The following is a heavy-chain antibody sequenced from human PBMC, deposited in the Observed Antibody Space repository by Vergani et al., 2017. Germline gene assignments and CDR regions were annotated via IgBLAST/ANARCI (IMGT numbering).Heavy chain of an antibody. V-gene: IGHV3-21*01. J-gene: IGHJ4*02. CDR1: GFTFSSYS. D-gene: IGHD5-18*01. CDR3: ASDRGYSYGYPDY. CDR2: ISSSSSYI. Sequence: EVQLVESGGGLVKPGGSLRLSCAASGFTFSSYSMNWVRQAPGKGLEWVSSISSSSSYIYYADSVKGRFTISRDNAKNSLYLQMNSLRAEDTAVYYCASDRGYSYGYPDYWGQGTLVTVSS.